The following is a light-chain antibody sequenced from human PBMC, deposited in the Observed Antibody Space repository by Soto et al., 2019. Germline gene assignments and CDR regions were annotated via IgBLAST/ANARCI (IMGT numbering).Light chain of an antibody. Sequence: QSVLTQPPSVSGAPGQRVTISCTGSSSNIGAGYDVHWYQQLPGTAPKLLIYRNSNRPSGVPDRFSGSKSGTSASLAITGLQAEDEADYYCQSYDSSLSGSGGFGGGTKLTVL. CDR2: RNS. J-gene: IGLJ2*01. CDR3: QSYDSSLSGSGG. V-gene: IGLV1-40*01. CDR1: SSNIGAGYD.